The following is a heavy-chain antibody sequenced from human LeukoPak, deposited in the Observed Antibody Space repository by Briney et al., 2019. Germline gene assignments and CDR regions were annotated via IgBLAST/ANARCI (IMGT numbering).Heavy chain of an antibody. CDR2: INPTGGST. D-gene: IGHD6-6*01. V-gene: IGHV1-46*01. CDR1: GDTLPSYF. CDR3: ARTAARRFDY. J-gene: IGHJ4*02. Sequence: ASVKVSCKASGDTLPSYFMYGVRQAPGQGLEWMGIINPTGGSTTYAQKFQGRVTMTRDTSTSTVYMELSSLRSDDTAVYYCARTAARRFDYWGQGTLVTVSS.